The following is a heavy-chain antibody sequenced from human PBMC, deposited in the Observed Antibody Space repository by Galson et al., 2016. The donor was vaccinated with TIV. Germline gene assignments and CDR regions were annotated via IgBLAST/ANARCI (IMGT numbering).Heavy chain of an antibody. J-gene: IGHJ4*02. Sequence: SLRLSCAASGFTFNTNTMSWIRQAPGKGLEWVSTSSGSGDTIYYADSVKGRVTISRDNSKGTLYLQMSSLRVDDTAIYYCEKTQVDIVVAPAATPGYYFDYWGQGTLVTVSS. CDR3: EKTQVDIVVAPAATPGYYFDY. D-gene: IGHD2-2*02. V-gene: IGHV3-23*01. CDR1: GFTFNTNT. CDR2: SSGSGDTI.